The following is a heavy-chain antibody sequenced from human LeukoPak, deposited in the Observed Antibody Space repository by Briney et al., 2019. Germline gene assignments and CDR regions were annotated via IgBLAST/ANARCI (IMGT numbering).Heavy chain of an antibody. J-gene: IGHJ4*02. CDR1: GGSISSSSYY. D-gene: IGHD5-12*01. CDR3: ARDRTQWLLYYFDY. Sequence: PSETLSLTCTVSGGSISSSSYYWGWIRQPPGKGLEWIGSIFYSGSTYYNPSLKSRVTISVDTSKNQFSLKLSSVTAADTAVYYCARDRTQWLLYYFDYWGQGTLVTVSS. V-gene: IGHV4-39*07. CDR2: IFYSGST.